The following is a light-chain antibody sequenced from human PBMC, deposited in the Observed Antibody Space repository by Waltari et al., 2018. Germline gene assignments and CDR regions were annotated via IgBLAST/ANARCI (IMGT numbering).Light chain of an antibody. CDR2: AAS. CDR3: QQYLSSPET. Sequence: DIQMTQSPSSLSASVGDRVTITCRASQSISSYLNWYQQKPGKAPKLLIYAASSLQSGVPSRFSGSGSGTDFTLTISSLQPEDFAVYYCQQYLSSPETFGQGSKLEIK. CDR1: QSISSY. V-gene: IGKV1-39*01. J-gene: IGKJ2*01.